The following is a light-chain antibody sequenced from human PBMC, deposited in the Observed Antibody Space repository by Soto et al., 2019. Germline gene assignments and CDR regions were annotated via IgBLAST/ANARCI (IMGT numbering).Light chain of an antibody. Sequence: EIVLTQSPATLSLSPGEGATLSCRASQSISTYLAWYQQKPGQAPRLLIYHASNRATGIPARFSGNGSGTDFTLTISSLEPEDFAVYYCQQRSDWPPWTFGQGTKVEIK. J-gene: IGKJ1*01. CDR3: QQRSDWPPWT. CDR1: QSISTY. CDR2: HAS. V-gene: IGKV3-11*01.